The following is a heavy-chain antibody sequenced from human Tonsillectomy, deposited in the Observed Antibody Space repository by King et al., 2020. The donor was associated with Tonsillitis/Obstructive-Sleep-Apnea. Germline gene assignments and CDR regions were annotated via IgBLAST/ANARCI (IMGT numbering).Heavy chain of an antibody. Sequence: VQLVESGGGLVQPGGSLRLSCAASGFTFSSYSMNWVRQAPGKGREGVSYISGSSNAIYYADSVKGRFTISRDNGKNSLYLQMNSLRDEDTAVYYCARDSDAGSYFDYWGQGTLVTVSS. D-gene: IGHD1-1*01. CDR2: ISGSSNAI. V-gene: IGHV3-48*02. J-gene: IGHJ4*02. CDR1: GFTFSSYS. CDR3: ARDSDAGSYFDY.